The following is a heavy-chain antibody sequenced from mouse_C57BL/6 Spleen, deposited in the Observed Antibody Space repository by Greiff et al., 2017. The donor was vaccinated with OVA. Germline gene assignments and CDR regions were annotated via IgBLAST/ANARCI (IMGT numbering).Heavy chain of an antibody. Sequence: QVQLQQPGAELVMPGASVKLSCKASGYTFTSYWMHWVKQRPGQGLEWIGEIDPSDSYTNYNQKFKGKSTLTVDKSSSTAYMQLSSLTAEDSAVYYGARSSTVVPYYFDYWGQGTTLTVAA. J-gene: IGHJ2*01. D-gene: IGHD1-1*01. CDR2: IDPSDSYT. CDR3: ARSSTVVPYYFDY. CDR1: GYTFTSYW. V-gene: IGHV1-69*01.